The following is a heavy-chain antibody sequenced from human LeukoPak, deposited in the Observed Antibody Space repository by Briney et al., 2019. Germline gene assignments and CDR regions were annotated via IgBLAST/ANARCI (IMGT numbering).Heavy chain of an antibody. CDR1: GFTFTTYA. Sequence: GGSLRLSCAASGFTFTTYAMSWVRQAPGRGLEWVSTISNSGSNTFYADSVKGRFTISRDNSKNTLYLQMNSLRAEDTALYYCAKDYHKTFDYWGQGTLVTVSS. J-gene: IGHJ4*02. V-gene: IGHV3-23*01. CDR2: ISNSGSNT. D-gene: IGHD2-2*01. CDR3: AKDYHKTFDY.